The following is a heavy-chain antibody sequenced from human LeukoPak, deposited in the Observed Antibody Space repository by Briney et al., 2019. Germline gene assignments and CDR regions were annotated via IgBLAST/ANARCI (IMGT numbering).Heavy chain of an antibody. Sequence: PGGSLTLSHAPYGFTFSNYAMSWVRQAPGRGRECSSGITSNGDDEYLVDSVKGPFTIARDNLKSTLFLQMDSVRAEDTAVYDCANRGEGYKYMDVWGKGTTVTVSS. V-gene: IGHV3-23*01. J-gene: IGHJ6*03. CDR3: ANRGEGYKYMDV. CDR1: GFTFSNYA. CDR2: ITSNGDDE.